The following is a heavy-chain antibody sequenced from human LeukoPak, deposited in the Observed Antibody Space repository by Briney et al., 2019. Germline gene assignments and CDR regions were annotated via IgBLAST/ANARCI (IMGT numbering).Heavy chain of an antibody. CDR3: ARGGRAARIYYYYMDV. J-gene: IGHJ6*03. D-gene: IGHD6-6*01. V-gene: IGHV1-2*02. Sequence: ASVKVSCKASGYTFTGYYMHWVRQAPGQGLEWMGWINPNSGGTNYAQKFQGRVTMTRDTSISTAYMELSRLRSDDTAVYYCARGGRAARIYYYYMDVWGKGTTVTVSS. CDR2: INPNSGGT. CDR1: GYTFTGYY.